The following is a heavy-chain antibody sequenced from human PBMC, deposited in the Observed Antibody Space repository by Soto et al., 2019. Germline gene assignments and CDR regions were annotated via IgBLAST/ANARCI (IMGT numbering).Heavy chain of an antibody. Sequence: SETLSLTCAVYGGSFRGYYWSWIRQPPGKGLEWIGEINHRGSTNYNPSVKSRVTISVDTSKNQFSLKLNSVTAADTAVYYCARGSRVKIPAASGRDYYYHGLDVWSQGTAVT. V-gene: IGHV4-34*01. CDR2: INHRGST. CDR1: GGSFRGYY. D-gene: IGHD6-25*01. CDR3: ARGSRVKIPAASGRDYYYHGLDV. J-gene: IGHJ6*02.